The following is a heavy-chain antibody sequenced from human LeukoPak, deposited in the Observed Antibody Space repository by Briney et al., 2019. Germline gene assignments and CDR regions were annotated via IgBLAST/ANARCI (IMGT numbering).Heavy chain of an antibody. Sequence: PGGSLRLSCAASGFTFSSYWMQWVRQAPGEGLVWVSRISTDGRITDYADSVKGRFTISRDNAKNTLDLQMHSLRVEDTAVYYCVRAVASNYGNFNCWGQGTLVTVSS. CDR2: ISTDGRIT. J-gene: IGHJ4*02. V-gene: IGHV3-74*01. CDR1: GFTFSSYW. D-gene: IGHD3-10*01. CDR3: VRAVASNYGNFNC.